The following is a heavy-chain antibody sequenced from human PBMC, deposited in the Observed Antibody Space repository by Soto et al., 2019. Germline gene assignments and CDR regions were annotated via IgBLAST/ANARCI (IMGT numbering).Heavy chain of an antibody. J-gene: IGHJ6*02. D-gene: IGHD1-1*01. V-gene: IGHV2-5*01. Sequence: SGPTLVNPTQTLTLTCTFSGFSLTSGGVGVGWIRQPPGRSLEWLAAIYWKEDRRLSPSLASRLTITKDTSKNQVVLIMTNMDPVDTATYYCIYRRQLYDYHGLDVWGQGTTVTVSS. CDR3: IYRRQLYDYHGLDV. CDR1: GFSLTSGGVG. CDR2: IYWKEDR.